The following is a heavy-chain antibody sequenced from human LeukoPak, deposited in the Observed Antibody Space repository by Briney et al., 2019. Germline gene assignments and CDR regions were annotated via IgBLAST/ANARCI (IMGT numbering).Heavy chain of an antibody. CDR3: ARAPLVRTAMASYYYYGMDV. V-gene: IGHV1-46*01. CDR2: INPSGGST. J-gene: IGHJ6*02. D-gene: IGHD5-18*01. CDR1: GYTFTSYY. Sequence: ASVKVSCKASGYTFTSYYMHWVRQAPGQGLEWMGIINPSGGSTSYAQKFQGRVTMTRDTSTSTVYMELSSLRSEDTAVYYCARAPLVRTAMASYYYYGMDVWGQGTTVTVSS.